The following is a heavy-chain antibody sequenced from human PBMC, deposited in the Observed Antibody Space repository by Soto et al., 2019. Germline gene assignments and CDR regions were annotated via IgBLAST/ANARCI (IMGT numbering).Heavy chain of an antibody. V-gene: IGHV1-18*01. CDR3: ARCIQQDYYYGMDV. J-gene: IGHJ6*02. Sequence: GAPVKVSCKASGYTFYSHSISWVRQAPGQGLEWMGRISADNSNTKYAQKFRGRVTMTTDTSTSTVYMELRNLRSDDAAVYYCARCIQQDYYYGMDVWGQGTTVTVS. CDR1: GYTFYSHS. CDR2: ISADNSNT. D-gene: IGHD5-18*01.